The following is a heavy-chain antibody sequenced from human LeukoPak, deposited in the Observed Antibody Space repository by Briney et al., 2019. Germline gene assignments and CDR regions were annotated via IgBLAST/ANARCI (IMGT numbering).Heavy chain of an antibody. CDR3: AKDCRAVPGY. Sequence: PGGSLRLSCAASGFTFNTYAMSWVRQAPGKGLEWVAFIRYDGSNKYYADSVKGRFTISRDNSKNTLYLQMNSLRAEDTAVYYCAKDCRAVPGYWGQGTLVTVSS. V-gene: IGHV3-30*02. CDR2: IRYDGSNK. J-gene: IGHJ4*02. CDR1: GFTFNTYA.